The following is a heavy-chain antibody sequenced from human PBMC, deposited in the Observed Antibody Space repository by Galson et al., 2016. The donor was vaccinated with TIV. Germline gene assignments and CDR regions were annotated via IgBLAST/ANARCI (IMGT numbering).Heavy chain of an antibody. J-gene: IGHJ6*02. D-gene: IGHD5-18*01. CDR2: IIPLFRTT. V-gene: IGHV1-69*13. CDR3: ASDRNTAFDTYHYYYGLDV. CDR1: GGTFSSYV. Sequence: SVKVSCKASGGTFSSYVFNWVRLAPGQGLEWMGGIIPLFRTTNYAQKFQGRVTITADESTTTAYMELNSLRSGDKAVYYCASDRNTAFDTYHYYYGLDVWGQGTTVTVSS.